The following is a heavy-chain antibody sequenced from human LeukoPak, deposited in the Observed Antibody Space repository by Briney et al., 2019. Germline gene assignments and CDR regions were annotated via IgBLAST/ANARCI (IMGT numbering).Heavy chain of an antibody. D-gene: IGHD1-1*01. V-gene: IGHV3-9*01. CDR1: GFTFDDYA. CDR3: ASVEVGPEGY. CDR2: ISWNSGSI. J-gene: IGHJ4*02. Sequence: GGSLRLSCAASGFTFDDYAMHWVRQAPGKGLEWVSGISWNSGSIGYADSVKGRFTISRDNAKNSLYLQMNSLRAEDTAVYYCASVEVGPEGYWGQGTLVTVSS.